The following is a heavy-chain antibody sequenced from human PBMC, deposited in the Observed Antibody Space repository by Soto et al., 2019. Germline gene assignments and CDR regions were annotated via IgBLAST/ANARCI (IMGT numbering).Heavy chain of an antibody. CDR2: INAGNGNT. Sequence: ASGKVSCKASGYTFTSYAMHWVRQAPGQRLEWMGWINAGNGNTKYSQKFQGRVTITRDTSASTAYMELSSLRSEDTAVYYCARDPYYGSGSYYSYYYGMDVWGQGTTVTVS. CDR1: GYTFTSYA. V-gene: IGHV1-3*01. CDR3: ARDPYYGSGSYYSYYYGMDV. J-gene: IGHJ6*02. D-gene: IGHD3-10*01.